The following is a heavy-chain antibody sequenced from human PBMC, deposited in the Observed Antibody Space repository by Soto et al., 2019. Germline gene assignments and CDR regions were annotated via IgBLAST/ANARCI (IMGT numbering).Heavy chain of an antibody. D-gene: IGHD2-2*01. V-gene: IGHV1-18*01. J-gene: IGHJ6*02. CDR1: GYSFTSYG. CDR2: ISPYNGHT. Sequence: QVQLVQSAGEVKKPGASVKVSCKASGYSFTSYGISWVRRAPGQGLEWMGWISPYNGHTQFVERFQGRVTMTTDTSTKTAYMELRNLRSDDTAHYYCARDLTIVPATHPWLENYGMDVWGQGTTVIVSS. CDR3: ARDLTIVPATHPWLENYGMDV.